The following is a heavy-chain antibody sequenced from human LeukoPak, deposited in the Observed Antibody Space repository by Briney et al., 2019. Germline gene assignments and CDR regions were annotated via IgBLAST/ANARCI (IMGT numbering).Heavy chain of an antibody. V-gene: IGHV4-4*07. CDR1: GDSISGHY. CDR3: AKYKFGSDYFSN. J-gene: IGHJ4*02. CDR2: IYTSGST. Sequence: SETLSLTCTVSGDSISGHYWSWLRQPAGKGLEWIGRIYTSGSTKYNPSFQGRVTMSLDTSKNQFSLRLSSVTAADMAIYYCAKYKFGSDYFSNWGQGTLVTVSS. D-gene: IGHD2/OR15-2a*01.